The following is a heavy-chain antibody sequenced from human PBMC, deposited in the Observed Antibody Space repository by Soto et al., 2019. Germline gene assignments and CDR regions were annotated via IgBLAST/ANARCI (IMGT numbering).Heavy chain of an antibody. D-gene: IGHD5-12*01. CDR1: GGTFSSYA. Sequence: VQLVQSGAEVKKPGSSVKVSCKASGGTFSSYAISWVRQAPGQGLEWMGGIIPIFGTANYAQKFQGRVTITADESTSTAYMELSSLRSEDTAVSYCAPHPRATITHNIGMADWGQGTTVTVSS. V-gene: IGHV1-69*12. CDR2: IIPIFGTA. CDR3: APHPRATITHNIGMAD. J-gene: IGHJ6*02.